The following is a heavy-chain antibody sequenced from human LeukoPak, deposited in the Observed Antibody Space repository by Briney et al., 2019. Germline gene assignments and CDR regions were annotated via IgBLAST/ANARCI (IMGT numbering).Heavy chain of an antibody. Sequence: SETLSLTCTVSGYSISSGYFWSWIRQPPGKGLEWIGYIYYTGSTNYNPSLKSRVTISLDTSKNQFSLKLSSVTAADTAVYYCARTLSRWDPFDYWGQGTLVTVSS. D-gene: IGHD1-26*01. J-gene: IGHJ4*02. CDR2: IYYTGST. CDR1: GYSISSGYF. V-gene: IGHV4-61*01. CDR3: ARTLSRWDPFDY.